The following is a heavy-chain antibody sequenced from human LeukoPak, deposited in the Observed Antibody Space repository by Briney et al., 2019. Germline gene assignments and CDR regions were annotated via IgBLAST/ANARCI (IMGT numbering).Heavy chain of an antibody. CDR1: GGSISSYY. CDR3: ARGPRYYDSSGYYILEYYFDY. CDR2: IYDSGST. J-gene: IGHJ4*02. D-gene: IGHD3-22*01. V-gene: IGHV4-59*12. Sequence: KSSETLSLTCTVSGGSISSYYWSWIRQPPGKGLEWIGYIYDSGSTNHNPSLKSRVTISVDTSKNQFSLKLSSVTAADTAVYYCARGPRYYDSSGYYILEYYFDYWGQGTLVTVSS.